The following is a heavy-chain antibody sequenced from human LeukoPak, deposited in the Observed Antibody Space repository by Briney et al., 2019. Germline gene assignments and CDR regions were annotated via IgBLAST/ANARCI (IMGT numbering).Heavy chain of an antibody. CDR2: IDPEDGET. Sequence: GASVKVPCKVSGYTLTESSMHWVRQAPGKGLEWMGGIDPEDGETIYAQKFQDRFTMTEDTSRDTAYMELSSLRSEDTAVYYCATQSMVGSGMDVWGQGTTVTVSS. J-gene: IGHJ6*02. V-gene: IGHV1-24*01. CDR3: ATQSMVGSGMDV. D-gene: IGHD3-10*02. CDR1: GYTLTESS.